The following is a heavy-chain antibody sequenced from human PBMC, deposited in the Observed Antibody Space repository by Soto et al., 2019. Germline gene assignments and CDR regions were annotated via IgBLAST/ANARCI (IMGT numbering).Heavy chain of an antibody. Sequence: PSETLSLTCTVSGGSISSGDFYWTWIRQSPERGLEWIGYIYHSGDAHYNPSLKSRITISLDTSQSQFSLKMISVIAADTAVYFCARSHYVLGAFDIWGQGTVVTVSS. CDR3: ARSHYVLGAFDI. CDR2: IYHSGDA. V-gene: IGHV4-30-4*01. D-gene: IGHD3-16*01. CDR1: GGSISSGDFY. J-gene: IGHJ3*02.